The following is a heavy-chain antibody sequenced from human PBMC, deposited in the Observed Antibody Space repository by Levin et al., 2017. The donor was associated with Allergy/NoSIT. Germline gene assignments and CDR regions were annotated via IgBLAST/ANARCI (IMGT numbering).Heavy chain of an antibody. D-gene: IGHD1-1*01. J-gene: IGHJ6*02. CDR3: SRQGTTGTTDKYLFYGMDV. Sequence: GESLKISCKGFGYNFTNYWIGWVRQMPGKGLEWMAMIYPGDSDTRYSPSFQGQVTISADKSISTAYLQWSSLKASDTAMYYCSRQGTTGTTDKYLFYGMDVWGHGTPVTVSS. CDR1: GYNFTNYW. CDR2: IYPGDSDT. V-gene: IGHV5-51*01.